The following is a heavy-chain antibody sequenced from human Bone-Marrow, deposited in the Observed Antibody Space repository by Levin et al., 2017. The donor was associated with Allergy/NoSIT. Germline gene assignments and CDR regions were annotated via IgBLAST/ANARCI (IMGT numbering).Heavy chain of an antibody. CDR2: ITGGGTAT. D-gene: IGHD2-15*01. J-gene: IGHJ4*02. V-gene: IGHV3-23*01. Sequence: GASVKVSCTPSGFTFGNFAMSWVRQAPGKGLEWVAAITGGGTATYLADSVKGRFVITRDNSQNMLYLQMDNLRGDDTAVYHCVKGSSGGRPYYFDKWGQGKLVTVSA. CDR3: VKGSSGGRPYYFDK. CDR1: GFTFGNFA.